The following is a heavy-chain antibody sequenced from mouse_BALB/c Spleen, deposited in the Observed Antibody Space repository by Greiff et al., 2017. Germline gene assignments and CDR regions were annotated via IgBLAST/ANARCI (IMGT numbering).Heavy chain of an antibody. Sequence: VQLQQSGPELVKPGASVRISCKASGYTFTSYYIHWVKQRPGQGLEWIGWIYPGNVNTKYNEKFKGKATLTADKSSSTAYMQLSSLTSEDSAVYFCARGTTVVATGFDYWGQGTTLTVSS. CDR2: IYPGNVNT. V-gene: IGHV1S56*01. D-gene: IGHD1-1*01. CDR1: GYTFTSYY. CDR3: ARGTTVVATGFDY. J-gene: IGHJ2*01.